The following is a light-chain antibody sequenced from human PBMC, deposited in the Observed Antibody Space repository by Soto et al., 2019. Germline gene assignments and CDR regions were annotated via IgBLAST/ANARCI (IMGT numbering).Light chain of an antibody. CDR3: QQYDTSPRT. Sequence: EVVLTQSPGTLSLSPGERATLSCRASQSVSRNYLAWYQQQSGPARRLLIYGASTTATGIPDRFSGRGSGTEFTLTIRRLEPEDFAVYYCQQYDTSPRTFGQGTKVEIK. CDR1: QSVSRNY. V-gene: IGKV3-20*01. J-gene: IGKJ1*01. CDR2: GAS.